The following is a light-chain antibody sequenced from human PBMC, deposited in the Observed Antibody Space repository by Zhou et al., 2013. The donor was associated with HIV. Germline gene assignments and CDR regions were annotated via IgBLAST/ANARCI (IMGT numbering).Light chain of an antibody. CDR3: QQSYNNPWT. CDR1: QNINNW. J-gene: IGKJ1*01. V-gene: IGKV1-5*03. CDR2: EAS. Sequence: DIQMTQSLSTLSASVGDRVTITCRASQNINNWVAWYQQKPGKAPKLLIYEASTLEGGVPSRFSGSGSGTEFTLTISSLQPEDFATYYCQQSYNNPWTFGQGTKVEIK.